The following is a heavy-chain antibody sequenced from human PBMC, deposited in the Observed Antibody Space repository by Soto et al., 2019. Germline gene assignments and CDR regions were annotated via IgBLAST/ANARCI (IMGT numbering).Heavy chain of an antibody. Sequence: GGSLRLSCVASGFIFTDYSMTWIRQAPGKGLEWVSYITTGGETTLYADSVKGRFTISRDNAKKALSLEMNCLRVDDTAVYYCARDPQRRDGYNFDSWGPGTLVTVSS. V-gene: IGHV3-11*01. CDR2: ITTGGETT. D-gene: IGHD5-12*01. CDR1: GFIFTDYS. CDR3: ARDPQRRDGYNFDS. J-gene: IGHJ4*02.